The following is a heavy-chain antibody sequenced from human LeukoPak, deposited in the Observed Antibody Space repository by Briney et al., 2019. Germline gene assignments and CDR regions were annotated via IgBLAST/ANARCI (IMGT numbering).Heavy chain of an antibody. V-gene: IGHV3-48*04. J-gene: IGHJ4*02. Sequence: GGSLRLSCAASGFTFSSHSMNWVRQAPGKGLEWVSYISSSSSTIYYADSVKGRFTISRDNAKNSLYLQMNSLRAEDTAVYYCASGGDSSGYYPYYFDYWGQGTLVTVSS. D-gene: IGHD3-22*01. CDR2: ISSSSSTI. CDR3: ASGGDSSGYYPYYFDY. CDR1: GFTFSSHS.